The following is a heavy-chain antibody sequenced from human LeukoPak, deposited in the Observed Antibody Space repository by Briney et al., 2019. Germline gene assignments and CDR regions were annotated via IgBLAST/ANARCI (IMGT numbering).Heavy chain of an antibody. CDR2: IGASGGST. CDR1: GFTFNIYA. J-gene: IGHJ4*02. V-gene: IGHV3-23*01. D-gene: IGHD6-13*01. CDR3: ARTRIGAAGLHFDY. Sequence: GGSLRLSCAASGFTFNIYAMSWVRQAPGKGREWVSAIGASGGSTFYAASVKGRFTISRDNSKNTLSLQMNSLRAEDTAVYYCARTRIGAAGLHFDYWGQGTLVTVSS.